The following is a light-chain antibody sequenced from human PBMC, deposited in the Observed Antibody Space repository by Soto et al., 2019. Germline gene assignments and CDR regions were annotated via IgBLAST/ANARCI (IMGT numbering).Light chain of an antibody. V-gene: IGLV2-14*02. Sequence: QSVLTQPASVSGSPGQSITISCSGTSSNIGGYNVVSWYQQHPGKAPKVIVYEGIKRPSGVSDRFSGSKSGNTASLTVSGLQAEDEDDYYCSSYAGSSNVFGAGTKVTVL. CDR1: SSNIGGYNV. J-gene: IGLJ1*01. CDR2: EGI. CDR3: SSYAGSSNV.